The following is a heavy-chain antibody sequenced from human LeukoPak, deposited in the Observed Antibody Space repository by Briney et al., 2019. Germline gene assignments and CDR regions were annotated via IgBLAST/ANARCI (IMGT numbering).Heavy chain of an antibody. V-gene: IGHV4-34*01. Sequence: KSSETLSLTCAVYGGSFSGYYWSWIRQPPGKGLEWIGEVERSGSTNYNPSLKSRVTISVDTSKKQFSLKLSSVTAADTAVYYCARGYSSGWFFDYWGQGTLVTVSS. D-gene: IGHD6-19*01. CDR3: ARGYSSGWFFDY. CDR2: VERSGST. J-gene: IGHJ4*02. CDR1: GGSFSGYY.